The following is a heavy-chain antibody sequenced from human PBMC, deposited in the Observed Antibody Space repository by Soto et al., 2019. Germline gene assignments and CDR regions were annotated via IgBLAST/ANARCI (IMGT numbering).Heavy chain of an antibody. CDR1: GYTFTSYY. CDR2: INPSGGSK. Sequence: ASVKVSCKASGYTFTSYYMHWVRQAPGQGLEWMGIINPSGGSKSYAQKFQGRVTMTRDTSTSTGYMELSSLRSEDTAVDYCAREARKALRYFDRLGSPNWFDPWGQGTLVTVSS. V-gene: IGHV1-46*01. J-gene: IGHJ5*02. D-gene: IGHD3-9*01. CDR3: AREARKALRYFDRLGSPNWFDP.